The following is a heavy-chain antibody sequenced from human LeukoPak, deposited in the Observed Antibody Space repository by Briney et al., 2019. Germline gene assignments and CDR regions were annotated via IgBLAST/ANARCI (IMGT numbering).Heavy chain of an antibody. J-gene: IGHJ4*02. Sequence: GGSLRLSCAASGFTFSDYSMSWIRQAPGKGLEWVSYISSGGISIYYADSVKGRFTISRDNAKNSLYLQMNSLRAEDTAVYYCAKVASIVGATMFYFGVYFDYWGQGTLVTVSS. V-gene: IGHV3-11*01. D-gene: IGHD1-26*01. CDR1: GFTFSDYS. CDR3: AKVASIVGATMFYFGVYFDY. CDR2: ISSGGISI.